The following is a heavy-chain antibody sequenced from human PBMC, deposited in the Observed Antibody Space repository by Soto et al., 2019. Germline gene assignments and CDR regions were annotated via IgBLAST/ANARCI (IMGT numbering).Heavy chain of an antibody. CDR3: ARSVNLDD. CDR2: IESDGSSI. CDR1: GFTFSNYW. J-gene: IGHJ4*02. D-gene: IGHD3-16*02. Sequence: EVQLVESGGGLVQPGGSLRLSCAASGFTFSNYWMHWVRQAPGKGLVWVSRIESDGSSIGYADSVEGRFTISRDNAKNTLYLQMNRLRAEDTAVYYCARSVNLDDWGQGTLVTVSS. V-gene: IGHV3-74*01.